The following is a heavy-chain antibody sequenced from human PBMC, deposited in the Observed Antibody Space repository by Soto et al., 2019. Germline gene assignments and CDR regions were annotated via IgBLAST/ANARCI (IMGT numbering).Heavy chain of an antibody. J-gene: IGHJ4*02. V-gene: IGHV3-7*01. CDR2: IKQDGSEK. CDR1: GFTFSTYW. D-gene: IGHD4-4*01. CDR3: ARDLRSQFHY. Sequence: GGAPGLSFAAPGFTFSTYWMSWVRQAPGKGLEWVANIKQDGSEKFYVDSVKGRFTISRDNAKNSLYLQMNSLRAEDTAVYYCARDLRSQFHYWGQGTQVTVSS.